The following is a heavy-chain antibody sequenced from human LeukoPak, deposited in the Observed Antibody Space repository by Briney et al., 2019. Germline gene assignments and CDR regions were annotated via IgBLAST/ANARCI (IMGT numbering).Heavy chain of an antibody. V-gene: IGHV4-38-2*01. D-gene: IGHD7-27*01. J-gene: IGHJ4*02. Sequence: SETLSLTCAVYGGSFSDYYWGWIRQPPGKGLEWIGSIYHSGNTYYNPSLKSRVTISVDTFKNQFSLKLNSVTAADTAVYYCAATGDLTYFDYWGQGTLVTVSS. CDR2: IYHSGNT. CDR3: AATGDLTYFDY. CDR1: GGSFSDYY.